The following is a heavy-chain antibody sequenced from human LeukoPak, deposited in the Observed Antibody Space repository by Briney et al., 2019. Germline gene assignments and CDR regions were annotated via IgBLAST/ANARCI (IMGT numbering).Heavy chain of an antibody. CDR3: AKTAIVGGTTAAFDI. Sequence: GGSLRLSWAASGFTFSSYGIHWVRQAPGKGLEWVAFIRYDGSNNFYADSVKGRFTISRDNSKSTLYLQMNSLRAEDTAVYFCAKTAIVGGTTAAFDIWGQGTMVTVSS. D-gene: IGHD1-26*01. CDR2: IRYDGSNN. J-gene: IGHJ3*02. V-gene: IGHV3-30*02. CDR1: GFTFSSYG.